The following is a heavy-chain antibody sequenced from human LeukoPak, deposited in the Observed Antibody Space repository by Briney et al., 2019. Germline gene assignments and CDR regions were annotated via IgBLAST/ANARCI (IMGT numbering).Heavy chain of an antibody. J-gene: IGHJ5*02. D-gene: IGHD2-15*01. CDR3: ARSPLDCSGGSFDQYNWFDP. CDR2: IYYSGST. CDR1: GGSIISYY. V-gene: IGHV4-59*01. Sequence: SETLSLTCTFSGGSIISYYWSWLRPPPGRGREWIGYIYYSGSTNYNLSLTIRVTISVDTSKPQFSLKLSSVTAADAGVYYCARSPLDCSGGSFDQYNWFDPWGQGTLVTVSS.